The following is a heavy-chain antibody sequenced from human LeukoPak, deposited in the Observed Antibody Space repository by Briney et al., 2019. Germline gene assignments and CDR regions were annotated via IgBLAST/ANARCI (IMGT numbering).Heavy chain of an antibody. Sequence: ASVKVSCIASGHTFTVNYMHWVRQAPGQGLEWMGWINPNSGGTNYAQKFQGRVTMTRDTSISTAYMELSRLRSDDTAVYYCARSFAYYYDSSGYYPDYWGQGTLVTVSS. J-gene: IGHJ4*02. D-gene: IGHD3-22*01. CDR1: GHTFTVNY. CDR2: INPNSGGT. V-gene: IGHV1-2*02. CDR3: ARSFAYYYDSSGYYPDY.